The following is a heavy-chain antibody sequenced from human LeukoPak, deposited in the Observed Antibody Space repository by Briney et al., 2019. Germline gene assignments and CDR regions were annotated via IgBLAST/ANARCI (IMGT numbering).Heavy chain of an antibody. CDR2: ITLHSGDT. V-gene: IGHV1-2*02. Sequence: AXVKVXXXAXGHTLTVHYIHWVRQGPGQGLEWLGWITLHSGDTHYAQKYQGRLTMTSDTSISTGYMELSRLQFEDTAVYYCAXXGXLGXXNWGQGTLVSVSS. CDR1: GHTLTVHY. J-gene: IGHJ1*01. CDR3: AXXGXLGXXN.